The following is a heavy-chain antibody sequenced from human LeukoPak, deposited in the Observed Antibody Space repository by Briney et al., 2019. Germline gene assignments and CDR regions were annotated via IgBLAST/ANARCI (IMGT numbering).Heavy chain of an antibody. J-gene: IGHJ4*02. CDR2: ISGSGGST. V-gene: IGHV3-23*01. D-gene: IGHD6-19*01. Sequence: GGSLRLSCAASGFTFSSYAMSWVRQAPGKGLEWVSAISGSGGSTYYADSVKGRFTIPRDNSKNTLFLQMNSLRAEDTAVYYCAKETYSSGWYPYFDYWGQGTLVTVSS. CDR3: AKETYSSGWYPYFDY. CDR1: GFTFSSYA.